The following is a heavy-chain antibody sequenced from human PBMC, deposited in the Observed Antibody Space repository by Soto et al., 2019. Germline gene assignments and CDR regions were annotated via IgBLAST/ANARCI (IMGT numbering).Heavy chain of an antibody. Sequence: QVQLQQWGAGLLKPSETLSLTCAVYGGSFSGYYWSWIRQPPGKGLEWIGEINHSGSTNYNPSLKSRVTISVDTSKNQFSLKLSSVTAADTAVYYCARVVRGLIVDHYPDYWGQGTLVTVSS. CDR1: GGSFSGYY. V-gene: IGHV4-34*01. D-gene: IGHD3-22*01. CDR2: INHSGST. CDR3: ARVVRGLIVDHYPDY. J-gene: IGHJ4*02.